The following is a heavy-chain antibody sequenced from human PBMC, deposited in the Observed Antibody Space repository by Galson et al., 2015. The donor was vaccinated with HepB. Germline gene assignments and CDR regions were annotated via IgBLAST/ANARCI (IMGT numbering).Heavy chain of an antibody. Sequence: ETLSLTCTVSRGSVSSNSYSWSWIRQPPGKGLEWIGSIYIGETTYYNPSLKSRVTISTDTSKNQFSLKLSSVTAADTAVYYCARRYSSGLHRYYFDYWGQGTLVTVSS. CDR3: ARRYSSGLHRYYFDY. CDR2: IYIGETT. V-gene: IGHV4-39*01. D-gene: IGHD6-19*01. CDR1: RGSVSSNSYS. J-gene: IGHJ4*02.